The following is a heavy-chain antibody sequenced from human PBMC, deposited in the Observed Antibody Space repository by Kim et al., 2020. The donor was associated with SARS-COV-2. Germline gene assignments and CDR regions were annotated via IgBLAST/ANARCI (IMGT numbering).Heavy chain of an antibody. CDR1: GFTFSNYA. Sequence: GGSLRLSCAASGFTFSNYAMNWVRQAPGKGLEWVSTIGAGGVNTFYADSVKGRFTISRDNSRNTLYLQMISLRAEDTAVYYCAKGLLATTRTLDYWGQGTLVTVSS. CDR3: AKGLLATTRTLDY. CDR2: IGAGGVNT. J-gene: IGHJ4*02. D-gene: IGHD1-7*01. V-gene: IGHV3-23*01.